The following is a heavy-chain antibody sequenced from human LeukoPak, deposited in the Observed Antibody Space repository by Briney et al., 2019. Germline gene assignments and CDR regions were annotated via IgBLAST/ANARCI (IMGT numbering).Heavy chain of an antibody. CDR3: ARDRQRPPMGVMDY. D-gene: IGHD2-8*01. CDR1: GFSFSSFP. V-gene: IGHV3-23*01. CDR2: ISGSGAST. Sequence: GGSLRLSCEVSGFSFSSFPMTWVRRAPGKGLEWVSSISGSGASTSYSGSVKGRFTISRDNSKNTLYLQMDSLRAEDTALYYCARDRQRPPMGVMDYWGQGTLVTVSS. J-gene: IGHJ4*02.